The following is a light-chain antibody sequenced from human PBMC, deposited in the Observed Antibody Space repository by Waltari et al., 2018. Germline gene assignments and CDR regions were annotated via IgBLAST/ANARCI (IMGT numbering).Light chain of an antibody. V-gene: IGLV2-8*01. Sequence: QSALTQPPSASGSPGQLVTLSCSGTSSDIGSYNHVSWYQTHPGKAPKLMIYEISKPPSGVPDRFSGSKSGNTASLTVSGLQAEDEADYYCSSYAGRNNLQVVFGGETKLTVL. CDR3: SSYAGRNNLQVV. CDR2: EIS. CDR1: SSDIGSYNH. J-gene: IGLJ2*01.